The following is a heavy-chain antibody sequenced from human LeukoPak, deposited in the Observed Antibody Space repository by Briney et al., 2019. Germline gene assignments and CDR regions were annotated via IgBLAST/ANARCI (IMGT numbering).Heavy chain of an antibody. CDR1: DGSISNSY. Sequence: SETLSLTCTVSDGSISNSYWSWIRQPPGKGLEWIGYIYYSGSTNYNPSLKSRVTISVDTSKNQFSLKLSSVTAADTAVYYCASCGGTCYGLDYWGQGTLVTVSS. V-gene: IGHV4-59*01. D-gene: IGHD2-15*01. J-gene: IGHJ4*02. CDR2: IYYSGST. CDR3: ASCGGTCYGLDY.